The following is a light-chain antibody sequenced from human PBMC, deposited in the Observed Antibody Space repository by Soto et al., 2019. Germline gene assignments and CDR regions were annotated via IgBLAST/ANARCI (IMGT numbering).Light chain of an antibody. J-gene: IGKJ5*01. CDR3: QQYENLPT. V-gene: IGKV1-33*01. CDR2: DAS. CDR1: QNIKNY. Sequence: DIHMSQSPSSLSASVGDRFTITCEASQNIKNYLNWYQQKPGRAPEILIYDASNLEAGVPSRFRGSGSGTDFTFTISRLQPEDIATYYCQQYENLPTFGQGTRLEIK.